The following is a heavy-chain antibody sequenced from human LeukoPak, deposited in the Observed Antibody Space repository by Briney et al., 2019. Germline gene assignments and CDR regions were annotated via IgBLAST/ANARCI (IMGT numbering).Heavy chain of an antibody. V-gene: IGHV3-48*03. CDR1: GFTFSSYE. Sequence: GGSLRLSCAASGFTFSSYEMNWVRQAPGKGLEWVSYIISSGSTIYYADSVKGRFTISRDNAKNSLYLQMNSLRAEDTAVYYCARASYGSGSYAEAIYDYWGQGTLVTVSS. D-gene: IGHD3-10*01. CDR2: IISSGSTI. CDR3: ARASYGSGSYAEAIYDY. J-gene: IGHJ4*02.